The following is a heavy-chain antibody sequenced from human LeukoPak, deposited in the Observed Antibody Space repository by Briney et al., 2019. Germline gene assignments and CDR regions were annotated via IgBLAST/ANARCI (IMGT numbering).Heavy chain of an antibody. CDR2: IGIRGDT. CDR1: GFTFIDYD. Sequence: GGSLRLSCAASGFTFIDYDMHWVRQVIGKGLEWVSAIGIRGDTHYSGSVKGRFTISRDDSKSTLYLQMNSLRAEDTGTYYCAKTHYDLLDVWGQGTTVTVSS. V-gene: IGHV3-13*01. D-gene: IGHD5-12*01. J-gene: IGHJ6*02. CDR3: AKTHYDLLDV.